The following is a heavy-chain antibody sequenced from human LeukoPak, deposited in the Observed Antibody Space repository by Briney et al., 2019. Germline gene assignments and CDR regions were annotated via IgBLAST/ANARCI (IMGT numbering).Heavy chain of an antibody. CDR3: ARQEIGLRSFDP. Sequence: SETLSLTCTVSGGSISSSLYHWGWIRQSPGKNLEWLGSIYYTGTTHYNPSLKSRVTISVDTSKNQFSLNLSSVTAADTAVYYCARQEIGLRSFDPWGQGTLVTVSS. CDR1: GGSISSSLYH. D-gene: IGHD3/OR15-3a*01. CDR2: IYYTGTT. V-gene: IGHV4-39*01. J-gene: IGHJ5*02.